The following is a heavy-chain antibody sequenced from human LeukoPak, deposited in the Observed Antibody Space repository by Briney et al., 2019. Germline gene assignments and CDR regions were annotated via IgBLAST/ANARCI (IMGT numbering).Heavy chain of an antibody. V-gene: IGHV4-39*07. CDR1: GGSISSGGYY. CDR2: INHSGST. CDR3: ARRAGYSNYDYYYYYYMDV. Sequence: TSETLSLTCTVSGGSISSGGYYWSWIRQPPGKGLEWIGEINHSGSTNYNPSLKSRVTISVDTSKNQFSLKLSSVTAADTAVYYCARRAGYSNYDYYYYYYMDVWGKGTTVTVSS. J-gene: IGHJ6*03. D-gene: IGHD4-11*01.